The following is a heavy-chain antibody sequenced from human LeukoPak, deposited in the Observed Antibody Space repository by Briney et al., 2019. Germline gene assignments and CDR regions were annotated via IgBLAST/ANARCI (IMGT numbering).Heavy chain of an antibody. CDR3: AREGCSGTSCYGVDAFDI. Sequence: GGSLRLSCAASGFTFNSYGMHWVRQAPGKGLEWVAVIWYDGSKKFYADSGKGRFTISRDKSKNTLYPQMNSLRVEDTAVYYCAREGCSGTSCYGVDAFDIWGQGTKVTVSS. V-gene: IGHV3-33*01. CDR1: GFTFNSYG. CDR2: IWYDGSKK. D-gene: IGHD2-15*01. J-gene: IGHJ3*02.